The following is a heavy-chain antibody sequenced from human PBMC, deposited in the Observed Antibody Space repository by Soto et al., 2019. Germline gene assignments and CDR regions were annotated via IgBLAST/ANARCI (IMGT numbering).Heavy chain of an antibody. CDR3: GREYCSGGRCYSPDF. V-gene: IGHV1-2*04. CDR1: GYTFTGYY. D-gene: IGHD2-15*01. CDR2: INTNNGDT. J-gene: IGHJ4*02. Sequence: ASVKVSCKASGYTFTGYYMHWVRQAPGQGLEWMGWINTNNGDTNYAQRFQGWVTVTRDTSTRTAYMELRSLGSDDTAVYYCGREYCSGGRCYSPDFWGQGTLVTVYS.